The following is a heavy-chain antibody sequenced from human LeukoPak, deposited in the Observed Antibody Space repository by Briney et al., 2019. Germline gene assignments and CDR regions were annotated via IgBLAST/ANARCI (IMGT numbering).Heavy chain of an antibody. CDR3: TSVGFGPYYFDN. J-gene: IGHJ4*02. D-gene: IGHD3-10*01. Sequence: GGSLRLSCAVSEFPFSKAWMSWFRQAPGKGLECVVRIKSKTDGGSTDYAALVKGRFTISRDDSKNTLYLQMNSLKTEDTAVYYCTSVGFGPYYFDNWGQGTLVTVSS. CDR1: EFPFSKAW. V-gene: IGHV3-15*01. CDR2: IKSKTDGGST.